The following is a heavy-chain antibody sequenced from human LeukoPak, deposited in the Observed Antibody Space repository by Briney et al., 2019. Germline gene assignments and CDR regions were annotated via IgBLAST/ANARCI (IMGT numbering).Heavy chain of an antibody. Sequence: GRSLRLSCAASGFTFSSYGMHWVRQAPGKGLEWVAVISYDGRNKYYVDSVKGRFTISRDNSKNTLYVQMNSLRAEDTAVYYCAKDADTYGSTYYFDYWGQGTLVTVSS. V-gene: IGHV3-30*18. CDR3: AKDADTYGSTYYFDY. D-gene: IGHD3-10*01. J-gene: IGHJ4*02. CDR1: GFTFSSYG. CDR2: ISYDGRNK.